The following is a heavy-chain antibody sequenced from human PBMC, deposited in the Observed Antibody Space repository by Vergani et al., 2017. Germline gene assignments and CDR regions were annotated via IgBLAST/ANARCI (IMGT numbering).Heavy chain of an antibody. CDR1: GFTFNHYA. D-gene: IGHD5-12*01. V-gene: IGHV3-23*01. Sequence: EVQLLESGGDLVKPGGSLRLSCAASGFTFNHYAMNWVRQAPGKGLEWVSGISGSGGSTYYAGSVKGRFTISRDSSKNTLYLQMNSLSAGDTAVYYCAKADPRSSGYDYPCSYHAMDVWGQGTTVTVSS. J-gene: IGHJ6*02. CDR2: ISGSGGST. CDR3: AKADPRSSGYDYPCSYHAMDV.